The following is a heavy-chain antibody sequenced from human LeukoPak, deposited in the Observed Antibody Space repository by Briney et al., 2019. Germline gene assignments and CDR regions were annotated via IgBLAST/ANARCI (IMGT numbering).Heavy chain of an antibody. Sequence: GGSLRLSCAASGFTFSSYEMNWVRQAPGKGLEWGSYISSSGSTIYYADSVKGRFTISRDNAKNSLYLQMNSLRAEDTALYYCVRDDILTGYPTPFDCWGQGTLVTVSS. V-gene: IGHV3-48*03. CDR2: ISSSGSTI. CDR3: VRDDILTGYPTPFDC. CDR1: GFTFSSYE. J-gene: IGHJ4*02. D-gene: IGHD3-9*01.